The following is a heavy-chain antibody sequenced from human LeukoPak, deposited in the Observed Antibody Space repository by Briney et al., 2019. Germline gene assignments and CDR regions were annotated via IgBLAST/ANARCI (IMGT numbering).Heavy chain of an antibody. J-gene: IGHJ4*02. CDR3: ARRRYSGSSQHFDY. CDR1: GFTFNIYG. D-gene: IGHD1-26*01. V-gene: IGHV3-7*01. Sequence: GGSLRLSCAASGFTFNIYGMSWVRQAPGKGLEWVANIKQDGSEKYYVDSVKGRFTISRDNAKNSLYLQMNSLRAEDTAMYYCARRRYSGSSQHFDYWGQGTLVTVSS. CDR2: IKQDGSEK.